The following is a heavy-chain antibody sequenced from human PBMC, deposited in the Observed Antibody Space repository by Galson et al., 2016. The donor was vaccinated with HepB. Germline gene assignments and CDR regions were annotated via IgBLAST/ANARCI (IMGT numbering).Heavy chain of an antibody. CDR2: VSHSSTYV. Sequence: SLRLSCAASGFTFDNYTMNWLRQAPGKGLEWVSSVSHSSTYVYYADSVEGRFTISRDNAKNSLYLEMNSLRVADTAVFYCARSLGWYFDVWGRGTLVTVSS. CDR1: GFTFDNYT. V-gene: IGHV3-21*01. D-gene: IGHD6-6*01. CDR3: ARSLGWYFDV. J-gene: IGHJ2*01.